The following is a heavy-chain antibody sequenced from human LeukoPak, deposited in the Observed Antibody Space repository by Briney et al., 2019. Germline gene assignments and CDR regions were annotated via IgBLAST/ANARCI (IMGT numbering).Heavy chain of an antibody. CDR3: ARDGHNYGTDR. D-gene: IGHD5-18*01. Sequence: GGSLRLSCAVSGFTFRSYGMHWVRQIPGKELVWVSHINTDGSRTLYADSVKGRFTISRDNAMNTVDLQMNSLGAEDTALYYCARDGHNYGTDRWGQGTLVTVSS. J-gene: IGHJ5*02. CDR1: GFTFRSYG. V-gene: IGHV3-74*03. CDR2: INTDGSRT.